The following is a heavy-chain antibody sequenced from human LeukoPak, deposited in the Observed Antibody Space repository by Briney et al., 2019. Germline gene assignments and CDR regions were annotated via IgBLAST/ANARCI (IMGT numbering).Heavy chain of an antibody. CDR3: ARGPFYCISTSCYKQSSWFVP. CDR1: GGSISSDSNN. J-gene: IGHJ5*02. D-gene: IGHD2-2*02. Sequence: SQTLSLTCTVSGGSISSDSNNWSWIRHPAGKGLEWIGRLYTGTTTNYKPPLESRVTMSVDTSKNQFSLKLSSETAADTAGYYCARGPFYCISTSCYKQSSWFVPWGQGTLVTVSS. CDR2: LYTGTTT. V-gene: IGHV4-61*02.